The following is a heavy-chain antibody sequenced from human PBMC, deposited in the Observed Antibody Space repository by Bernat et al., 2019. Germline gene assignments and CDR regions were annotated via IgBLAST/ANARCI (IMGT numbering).Heavy chain of an antibody. Sequence: EVQLLESGGGLVQPGGSLRLSCAASGFTFSNYAMTWVRQAPGKGLEWVSTISATGVNTYYADSVKGRFTISRDNSKNTVHLQMNSLRAEDTPVYYCARTHGYDYWGQGTLVTVSS. CDR2: ISATGVNT. V-gene: IGHV3-23*01. CDR1: GFTFSNYA. D-gene: IGHD5-12*01. CDR3: ARTHGYDY. J-gene: IGHJ4*02.